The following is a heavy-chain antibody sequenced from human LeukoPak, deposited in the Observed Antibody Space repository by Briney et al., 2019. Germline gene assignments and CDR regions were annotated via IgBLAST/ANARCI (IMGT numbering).Heavy chain of an antibody. J-gene: IGHJ6*03. D-gene: IGHD6-19*01. CDR1: GFTFSDYY. CDR3: ARDALGYSSGWYTSYYYMDV. CDR2: ISSSGSTI. Sequence: GGSLRLSCAAPGFTFSDYYMSWIRQAPGKGLEWVSYISSSGSTIYYADSVKGRFTISRDNAKNSLYLQMNSLRAEDTAVYYCARDALGYSSGWYTSYYYMDVWGKGTTVTVSS. V-gene: IGHV3-11*01.